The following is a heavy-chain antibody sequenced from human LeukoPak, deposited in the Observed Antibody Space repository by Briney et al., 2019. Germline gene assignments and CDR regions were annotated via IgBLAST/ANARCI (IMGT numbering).Heavy chain of an antibody. V-gene: IGHV1-46*01. CDR1: GHTFTKYY. CDR3: ARGEQNDFWSGYYGPNWFDP. CDR2: INPSDGAT. J-gene: IGHJ5*02. D-gene: IGHD3-3*01. Sequence: ASVKVSCKASGHTFTKYYIHWVRQAPGQGLEWMGMINPSDGATTYAQGFQGRVTLTRDTPTTTVYMDLRSLRSEDTAVYFCARGEQNDFWSGYYGPNWFDPWGQGTLVTVSS.